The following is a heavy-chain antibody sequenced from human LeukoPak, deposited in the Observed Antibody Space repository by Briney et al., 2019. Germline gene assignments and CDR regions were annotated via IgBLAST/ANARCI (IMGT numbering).Heavy chain of an antibody. J-gene: IGHJ1*01. V-gene: IGHV1-2*02. Sequence: ASVKVSCKASGYTFTGYYMHWVRQAPGQGLEWMGWINPNSGGTNYAQKFQGRVTMTRDTSISTAYMELSRLRSDDTAVYYCARAGPATYYYDSSGEIGGTDRPFQHWGQGTLVTVSS. CDR1: GYTFTGYY. CDR2: INPNSGGT. CDR3: ARAGPATYYYDSSGEIGGTDRPFQH. D-gene: IGHD3-22*01.